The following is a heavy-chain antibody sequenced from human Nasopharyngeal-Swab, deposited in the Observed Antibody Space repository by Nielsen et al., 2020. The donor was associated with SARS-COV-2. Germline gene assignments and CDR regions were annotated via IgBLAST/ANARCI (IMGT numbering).Heavy chain of an antibody. V-gene: IGHV3-23*01. Sequence: GESLKISCAASGFTFSNYALTWVRQAPGKGLEWVSAISGSGGSTYYADSVQGRFVISRDNSKNTLYLQMNSLRADDTAVYYCAKQVSGGTYYYHYYMDVWGKGTTVTVSS. J-gene: IGHJ6*03. CDR3: AKQVSGGTYYYHYYMDV. D-gene: IGHD2-15*01. CDR1: GFTFSNYA. CDR2: ISGSGGST.